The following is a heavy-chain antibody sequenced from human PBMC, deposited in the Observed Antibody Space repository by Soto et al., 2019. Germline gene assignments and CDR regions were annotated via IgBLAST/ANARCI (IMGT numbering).Heavy chain of an antibody. D-gene: IGHD2-15*01. CDR3: ARERSPQYCSGGSCYNAFDI. CDR1: GGTFSSYA. Sequence: GASVKVSCKTSGGTFSSYAISWVRQAPGQGLEWMGVINPSVGTTNYAQKFQGRVTMTRDTSTSTVYMELSSLRSEDTAVYYCARERSPQYCSGGSCYNAFDIWGQGTMVTVSS. CDR2: INPSVGTT. V-gene: IGHV1-69*05. J-gene: IGHJ3*02.